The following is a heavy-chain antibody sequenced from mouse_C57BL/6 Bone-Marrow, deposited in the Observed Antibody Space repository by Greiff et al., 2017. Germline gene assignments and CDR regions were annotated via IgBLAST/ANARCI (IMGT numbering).Heavy chain of an antibody. V-gene: IGHV1-39*01. CDR3: ARGYDYDYAMDY. D-gene: IGHD2-4*01. CDR1: GYSFTDYN. Sequence: VQLQESGPELVKPGASVKISCKASGYSFTDYNMNWVKQSNGKSLEWIGVIKPNYGTTSYNQKFKGKATLTVDQSSSPAYMQLNSLTSEDSAVYYCARGYDYDYAMDYWGQGTTVTVSS. CDR2: IKPNYGTT. J-gene: IGHJ4*01.